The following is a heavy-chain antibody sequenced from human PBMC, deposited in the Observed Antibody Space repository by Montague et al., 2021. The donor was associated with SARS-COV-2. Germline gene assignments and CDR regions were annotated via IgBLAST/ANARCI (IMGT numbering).Heavy chain of an antibody. CDR1: GFTFGDYA. Sequence: SLRLSCAASGFTFGDYAINWVRQAPGKGLEWVSSISGDGSTAYYAESVLGRFAISRDNSKNTVLLQMNSLRVKDTAVYYCAKALYSGGFFFESGSDFWGQGTLVTVSS. V-gene: IGHV3-23*01. CDR3: AKALYSGGFFFESGSDF. J-gene: IGHJ4*02. D-gene: IGHD6-19*01. CDR2: ISGDGSTA.